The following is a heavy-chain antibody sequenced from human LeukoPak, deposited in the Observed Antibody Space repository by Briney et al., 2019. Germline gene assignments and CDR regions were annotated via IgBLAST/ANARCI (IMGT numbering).Heavy chain of an antibody. CDR3: ARKSGYRHLNWFDP. D-gene: IGHD3-3*01. Sequence: SETLSLTCAVYGGSFSGYYWSWIRQPPGKGLEWIGEINHSGSTNYNPSLKSRVTISVDTSKNQFSLKLSSVTAVDTAVYYCARKSGYRHLNWFDPWGQGTLVTVSS. J-gene: IGHJ5*02. V-gene: IGHV4-34*01. CDR2: INHSGST. CDR1: GGSFSGYY.